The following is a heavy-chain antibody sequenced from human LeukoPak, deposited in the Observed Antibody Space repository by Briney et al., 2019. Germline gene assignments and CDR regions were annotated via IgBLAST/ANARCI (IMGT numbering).Heavy chain of an antibody. V-gene: IGHV3-30*04. J-gene: IGHJ5*02. CDR2: ISYDGSNK. D-gene: IGHD6-13*01. CDR3: ARDLIAAAGTFWFDP. Sequence: PGGSLRLSCAASGFTFSSYAMHWVRQAPGKGLEWVAVISYDGSNKYYADSVKGRFTISRDNSKNTLYLQMNSLRAEDTAVYYCARDLIAAAGTFWFDPWGQGTLVTVSS. CDR1: GFTFSSYA.